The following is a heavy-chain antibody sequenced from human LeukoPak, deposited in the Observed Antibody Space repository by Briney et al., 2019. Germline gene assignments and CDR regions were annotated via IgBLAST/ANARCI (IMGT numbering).Heavy chain of an antibody. D-gene: IGHD2-8*01. CDR2: IYYSGSL. CDR3: ARPSSEWWASHEAFDI. J-gene: IGHJ3*02. Sequence: PSETLSLTCTVSGGSISSGDYYWSWIRQPPGKGLERIEYIYYSGSLYYNPSLKSRVTISVDTSKNQCSLKLSSVTAADTAVYYCARPSSEWWASHEAFDIWGQGTMVTVSS. V-gene: IGHV4-30-4*08. CDR1: GGSISSGDYY.